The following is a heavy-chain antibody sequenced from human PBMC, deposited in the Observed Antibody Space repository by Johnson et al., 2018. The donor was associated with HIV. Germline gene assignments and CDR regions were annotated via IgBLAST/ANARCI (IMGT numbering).Heavy chain of an antibody. CDR2: IRYDGTNK. V-gene: IGHV3-30*02. CDR3: ARGMTTVTNHDAFDI. Sequence: QMLLVESGGGMVQPGGSLRLSCAASGFTLSTYGMHWVRQAPGKGLEWVSFIRYDGTNKYYADSVTGRFTISRDNSKNTLYLQMNSLRAEDTAVYYCARGMTTVTNHDAFDIWGQGTMVTVSS. D-gene: IGHD4-17*01. J-gene: IGHJ3*02. CDR1: GFTLSTYG.